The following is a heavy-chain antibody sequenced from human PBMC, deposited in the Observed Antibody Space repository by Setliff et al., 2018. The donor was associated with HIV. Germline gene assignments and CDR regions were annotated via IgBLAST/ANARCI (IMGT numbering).Heavy chain of an antibody. CDR1: GYTFINYD. J-gene: IGHJ4*02. CDR3: ARGHSSGWYEGRY. V-gene: IGHV1-8*02. Sequence: GASVKVSCKASGYTFINYDIYWVRQTTGQGLEWMGWMNPDSGNTGYAQKFQGRVTMTRNTSISTAYMDLSSLRSEDTAVYYCARGHSSGWYEGRYWGQGTLVTVSS. D-gene: IGHD6-19*01. CDR2: MNPDSGNT.